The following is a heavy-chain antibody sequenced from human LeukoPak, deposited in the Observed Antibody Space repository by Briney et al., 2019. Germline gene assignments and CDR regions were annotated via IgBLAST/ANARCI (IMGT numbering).Heavy chain of an antibody. V-gene: IGHV3-30-3*01. CDR3: ARDGRAVAGNGGVDAFDI. D-gene: IGHD6-19*01. CDR2: ISYDGSNK. Sequence: GGSLRLSCAPSGFTFSSYEMNWVRQAPGKGLEWVAVISYDGSNKYYADCVKGRFNISRDNSKNTLYLQMNSLRAEDTAVYYCARDGRAVAGNGGVDAFDIWGQGTMVTVSS. CDR1: GFTFSSYE. J-gene: IGHJ3*02.